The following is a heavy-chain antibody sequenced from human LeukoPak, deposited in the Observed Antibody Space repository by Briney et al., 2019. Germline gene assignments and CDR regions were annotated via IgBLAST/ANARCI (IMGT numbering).Heavy chain of an antibody. CDR1: GFTLSTYW. D-gene: IGHD3-9*01. CDR2: IKEDGSER. CDR3: ARDRNDILTGLYYFDY. V-gene: IGHV3-7*01. J-gene: IGHJ4*02. Sequence: GGSLRLSCAASGFTLSTYWMSWVRQAPGKGLEWVANIKEDGSERNYVDSVRGRFTISRDNTKNSLYLEMNSLRAEDTAVYYCARDRNDILTGLYYFDYWGQGTLVTVSS.